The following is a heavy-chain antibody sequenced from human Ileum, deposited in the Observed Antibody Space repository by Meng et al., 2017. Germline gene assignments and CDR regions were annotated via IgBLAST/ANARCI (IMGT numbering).Heavy chain of an antibody. CDR2: IYHSGAF. V-gene: IGHV4-4*02. CDR3: ARGAIGTRPFDY. CDR1: GDSIGTNW. D-gene: IGHD2-21*01. J-gene: IGHJ4*02. Sequence: QEQLTMSGPGPRKPSGTLSPPSAFSGDSIGTNWWNWVRQPPGKGLEWIGEIYHSGAFNYNPSLRSRVTISVDKSKNQLSLKLGSLTAADTAVYYCARGAIGTRPFDYWGQGTLVTVSS.